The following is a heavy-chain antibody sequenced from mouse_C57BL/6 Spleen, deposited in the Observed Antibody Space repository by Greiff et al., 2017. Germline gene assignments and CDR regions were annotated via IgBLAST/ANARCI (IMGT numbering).Heavy chain of an antibody. D-gene: IGHD1-1*01. J-gene: IGHJ1*03. CDR1: GYTFTSYW. CDR3: ADGGSSYGYFDV. Sequence: QVQLQQPGAELVRPGTSVKLSCKASGYTFTSYWMHWVKQRPGQGLEWIGVIDPSDSYTNYNQKFKGKATLTVDTSSSTAYMQLSSLTSEDSAVYYCADGGSSYGYFDVWGTGTTVTVSS. CDR2: IDPSDSYT. V-gene: IGHV1-59*01.